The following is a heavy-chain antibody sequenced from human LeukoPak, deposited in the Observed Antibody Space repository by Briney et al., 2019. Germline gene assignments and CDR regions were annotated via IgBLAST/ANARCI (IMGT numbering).Heavy chain of an antibody. CDR3: ARDPYHYYGSGSYYSNFDY. CDR1: GFTFSSYS. J-gene: IGHJ4*02. D-gene: IGHD3-10*01. V-gene: IGHV3-48*04. Sequence: GGSLRLSCAASGFTFSSYSMNWVRQAPGKGLEWVSYISSSSSIIYYADSVKGRFTTSRDNAKNSLYLQMNSLRAEDTAVYYCARDPYHYYGSGSYYSNFDYWGQGTLVTVSS. CDR2: ISSSSSII.